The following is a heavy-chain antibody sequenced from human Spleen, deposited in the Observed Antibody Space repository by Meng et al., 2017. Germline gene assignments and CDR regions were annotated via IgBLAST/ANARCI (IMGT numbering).Heavy chain of an antibody. V-gene: IGHV1-69*10. CDR1: GLIFSSRA. CDR3: ARDFTSGSSGDP. Sequence: QVQLVQSGAEVRTPGSSVTVSCTASGLIFSSRAISWVRQAPGQGPEWLGGIIPILDMTNYAQKFQGRVTISRDTSASTAYMELSSLRSEDTAIYYCARDFTSGSSGDPWGQGTLVTVSS. D-gene: IGHD6-19*01. J-gene: IGHJ5*02. CDR2: IIPILDMT.